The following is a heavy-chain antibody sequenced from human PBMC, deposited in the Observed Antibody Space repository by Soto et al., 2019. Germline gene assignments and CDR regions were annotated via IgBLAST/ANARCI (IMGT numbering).Heavy chain of an antibody. Sequence: QVQLQESGPGLVKPSETLSLTCTVSGGSISSYYWSWIRQPPGKGLEWIGYIYYSGSTNYNPSLKSRVTISVDTSKNQFSLKLSSVTAADTAVYYCARVSPYDSSGYPYYFDYWGQGTLVTVSS. CDR1: GGSISSYY. J-gene: IGHJ4*02. CDR2: IYYSGST. V-gene: IGHV4-59*01. CDR3: ARVSPYDSSGYPYYFDY. D-gene: IGHD3-22*01.